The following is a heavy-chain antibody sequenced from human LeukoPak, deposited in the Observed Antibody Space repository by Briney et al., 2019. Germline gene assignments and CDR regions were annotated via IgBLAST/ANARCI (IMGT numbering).Heavy chain of an antibody. J-gene: IGHJ5*02. CDR1: GFTFSAYE. Sequence: GGSLRLSCAASGFTFSAYEMNWVRQAPGKGLERVSYISRDGERIYYADSVKGRFTISRDNAQNSLYLQMNSLRAEDTAVYYCARDRSGYYRWFDPWGQGTLVTVSS. CDR2: ISRDGERI. CDR3: ARDRSGYYRWFDP. V-gene: IGHV3-48*03. D-gene: IGHD3-22*01.